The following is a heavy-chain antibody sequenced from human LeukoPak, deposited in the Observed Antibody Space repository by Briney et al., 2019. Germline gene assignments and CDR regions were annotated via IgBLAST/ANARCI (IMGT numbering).Heavy chain of an antibody. CDR3: ARHPYYYGSGEVSYYFDY. CDR1: GGSISSGSYY. D-gene: IGHD3-10*01. Sequence: SETLSLTCTVSGGSISSGSYYWSWIRQPAGKGLEWIGRIYTSGSTNYNPSLKSRVTISVDTSKNQFSLKLSSVTAADTAVYYCARHPYYYGSGEVSYYFDYWGQGTLVTVSS. CDR2: IYTSGST. J-gene: IGHJ4*02. V-gene: IGHV4-61*02.